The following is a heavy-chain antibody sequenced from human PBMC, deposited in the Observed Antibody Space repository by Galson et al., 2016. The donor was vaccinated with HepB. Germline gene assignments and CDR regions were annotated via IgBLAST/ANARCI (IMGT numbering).Heavy chain of an antibody. V-gene: IGHV3-30*18. Sequence: SLRLSCAASGFPFNNRGMHWVRQAPGKGLEWVAADSVHGGRKFYADSVKGRFTISRDNSNNMLFLQMNSLRADDTAVYYCAKRHEYCPPVGCSVDDWGQGTLVSGSS. CDR1: GFPFNNRG. CDR3: AKRHEYCPPVGCSVDD. D-gene: IGHD2/OR15-2a*01. CDR2: DSVHGGRK. J-gene: IGHJ4*02.